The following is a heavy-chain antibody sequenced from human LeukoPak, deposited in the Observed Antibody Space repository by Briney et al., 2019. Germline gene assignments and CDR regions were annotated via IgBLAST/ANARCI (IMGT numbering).Heavy chain of an antibody. D-gene: IGHD3-16*01. J-gene: IGHJ4*02. CDR3: TRALYAGYGDS. V-gene: IGHV3-74*01. Sequence: PGGSLRLPCAASGFTFSNYWMHWVRQAPGKGLVWVARINSDGTGTYYADSVKGRFTISRDNAKNTLFLQMNSLRAEDTAVYYCTRALYAGYGDSWGQGTLVTVSS. CDR1: GFTFSNYW. CDR2: INSDGTGT.